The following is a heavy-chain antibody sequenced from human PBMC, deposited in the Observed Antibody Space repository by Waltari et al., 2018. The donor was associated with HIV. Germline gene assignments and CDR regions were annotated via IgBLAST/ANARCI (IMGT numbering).Heavy chain of an antibody. J-gene: IGHJ5*02. CDR2: INHSGRT. D-gene: IGHD5-12*01. CDR3: ARGEEGYSGYDLSWFDT. CDR1: GGSFSGYY. Sequence: QVQLQQWGAGLLKPSETLSLTCAVYGGSFSGYYWRWIRQPPGKGLAWIGEINHSGRTNYNPSLKGRVTISADTSKNQFSLKVNSVTAADTAVYYCARGEEGYSGYDLSWFDTWGQGTLVTVSS. V-gene: IGHV4-34*01.